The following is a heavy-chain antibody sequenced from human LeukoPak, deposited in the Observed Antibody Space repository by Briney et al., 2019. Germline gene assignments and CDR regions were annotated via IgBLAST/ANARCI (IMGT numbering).Heavy chain of an antibody. CDR1: GYTFTGYY. CDR3: ARVGVPSVAVAGNKWFEP. D-gene: IGHD6-19*01. Sequence: GASVKVSCKASGYTFTGYYMHWVRQAPGQGLEWMGWINPNSGGTNYAQKFQGRVTMTRDTSISTAYMELSRLRSDDTAVYYCARVGVPSVAVAGNKWFEPWGQGTLVTVSS. V-gene: IGHV1-2*02. CDR2: INPNSGGT. J-gene: IGHJ5*02.